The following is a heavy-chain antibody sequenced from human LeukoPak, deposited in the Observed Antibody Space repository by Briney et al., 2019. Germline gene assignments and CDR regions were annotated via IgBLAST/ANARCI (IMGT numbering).Heavy chain of an antibody. V-gene: IGHV3-21*01. D-gene: IGHD2-2*01. CDR2: ISSSGSSI. CDR3: ARGPSCSSTSCYTTGLFDS. Sequence: GGSLRLSCAASGFTFSIYSMNWVRQAPGKGLEWVSFISSSGSSIYYADSLRCRFTVSRDNAKNSLFLQMNSLRDAATAVYFCARGPSCSSTSCYTTGLFDSWGQGTLVTVSS. CDR1: GFTFSIYS. J-gene: IGHJ4*02.